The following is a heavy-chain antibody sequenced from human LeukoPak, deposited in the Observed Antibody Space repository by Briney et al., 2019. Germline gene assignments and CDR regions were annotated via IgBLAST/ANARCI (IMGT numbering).Heavy chain of an antibody. D-gene: IGHD3-10*01. J-gene: IGHJ4*02. Sequence: KTSETLSLTCAVYGGPFSGYYWSWIRQPPGKGLEWIGEINHSGSTNYNPSLRSRVTISVDTSKNQFSLRLSSVTAADTAVYYCATLRGITMVRGVSNTPDYWGQGTLVTVSS. CDR2: INHSGST. V-gene: IGHV4-34*01. CDR3: ATLRGITMVRGVSNTPDY. CDR1: GGPFSGYY.